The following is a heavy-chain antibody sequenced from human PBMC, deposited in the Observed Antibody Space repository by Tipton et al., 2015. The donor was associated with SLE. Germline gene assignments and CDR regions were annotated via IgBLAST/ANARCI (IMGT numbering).Heavy chain of an antibody. CDR3: ARANTIFGGGMDV. CDR1: GGSISSYY. CDR2: IYSSGST. Sequence: TLSLTCTVSGGSISSYYWSWIRQPPGKGLEWIGYIYSSGSTNYNPSLKSRVTISVDTSKSEISLRLSSVTTADTAPYYCARANTIFGGGMDVWGQGTMVTVSS. D-gene: IGHD3-3*01. J-gene: IGHJ6*02. V-gene: IGHV4-4*08.